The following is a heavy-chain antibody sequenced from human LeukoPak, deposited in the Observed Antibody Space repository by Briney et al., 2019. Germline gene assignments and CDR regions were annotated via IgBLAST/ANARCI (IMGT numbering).Heavy chain of an antibody. D-gene: IGHD6-13*01. J-gene: IGHJ3*02. CDR3: ARPDEQQMVRDAFDI. V-gene: IGHV3-21*01. CDR1: GFTFSSYS. Sequence: GGSLRLSCAASGFTFSSYSMNWVRQAPRKGLEWVSSIISSSSYIYYADSVKGRFTISRDNAKNSLYLQMNSLRAEDTAVYYCARPDEQQMVRDAFDIWGQGTMVTVSS. CDR2: IISSSSYI.